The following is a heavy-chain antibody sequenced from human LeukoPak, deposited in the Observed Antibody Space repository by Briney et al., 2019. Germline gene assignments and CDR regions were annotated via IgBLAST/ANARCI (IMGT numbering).Heavy chain of an antibody. CDR2: IKFDGNDK. CDR1: GFTFSNYW. J-gene: IGHJ4*02. Sequence: GGSLRLSCAASGFTFSNYWMSWVRQAPGKGLEWVANIKFDGNDKFYVDSVKGRFTISRDNAKNLLYLQMSSLRAEDTAVYFCAGLSDWILLPMGYWGQGTLVTVSS. V-gene: IGHV3-7*01. D-gene: IGHD2-2*03. CDR3: AGLSDWILLPMGY.